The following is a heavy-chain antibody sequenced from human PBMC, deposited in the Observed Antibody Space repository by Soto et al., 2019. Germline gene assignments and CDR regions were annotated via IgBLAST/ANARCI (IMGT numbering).Heavy chain of an antibody. D-gene: IGHD4-4*01. CDR3: ASSCPTVTTPCWYFDL. V-gene: IGHV1-69*01. CDR2: IIPIFGTA. CDR1: GGTFSSYA. Sequence: QVQLVQSGAEVKKPGSSVKVSCKASGGTFSSYAISWVRQAPGQGLEWLGGIIPIFGTANYAQKFQGRVTITADESTSTAYMELSSLRSEDTAVYYCASSCPTVTTPCWYFDLWGRGTLVTVSS. J-gene: IGHJ2*01.